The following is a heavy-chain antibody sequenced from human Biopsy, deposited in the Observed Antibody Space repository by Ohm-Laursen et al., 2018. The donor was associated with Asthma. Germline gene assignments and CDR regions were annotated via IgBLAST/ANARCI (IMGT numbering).Heavy chain of an antibody. CDR1: GHTFNSAG. Sequence: GASVKASCKTSGHTFNSAGITWARQAPGQGLEWMGWISVYNGNTKVAQKLQDRVTMITDTSTSTAYMELRSLRSDDTAVYFCARAVDYSHYYGIDVWGQGTTVTVS. V-gene: IGHV1-18*01. J-gene: IGHJ6*02. CDR3: ARAVDYSHYYGIDV. D-gene: IGHD3-10*01. CDR2: ISVYNGNT.